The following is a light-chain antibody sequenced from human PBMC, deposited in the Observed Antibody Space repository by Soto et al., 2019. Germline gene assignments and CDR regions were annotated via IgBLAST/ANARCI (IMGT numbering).Light chain of an antibody. Sequence: EVVMTQSPATLSVSPGDRATLSCRASQSVSNHLAWYQQKPGQAPRLLIYGASTRATGVPARFSGSGSGTEFTLTISSLQSEDCAVYYCQQYNNWPPLTFGGGTKVEIK. V-gene: IGKV3-15*01. CDR1: QSVSNH. J-gene: IGKJ4*01. CDR3: QQYNNWPPLT. CDR2: GAS.